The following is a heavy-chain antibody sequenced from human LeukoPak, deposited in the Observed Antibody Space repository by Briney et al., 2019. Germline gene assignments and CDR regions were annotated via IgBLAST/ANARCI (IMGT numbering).Heavy chain of an antibody. J-gene: IGHJ4*02. V-gene: IGHV3-48*03. CDR3: ASDYYDRSQY. CDR1: GFTFSSYE. CDR2: ISSTGSTI. Sequence: GEPLRLSCAASGFTFSSYEMNWVRQAPGNGLDWVSYISSTGSTIYYADSVKGRFTISRDNAKNSLYLQMNSLRAEDTAVYYCASDYYDRSQYWGQGTLVTVSS. D-gene: IGHD3-22*01.